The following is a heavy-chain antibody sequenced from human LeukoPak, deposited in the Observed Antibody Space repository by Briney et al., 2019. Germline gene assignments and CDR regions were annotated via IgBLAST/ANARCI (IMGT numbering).Heavy chain of an antibody. Sequence: ASVKVSCKASGGTFSSYAISWVRQAPGQGLEWMGGIIPIFGTANYAQKFQGRVTITADKSTSTAYMELSSLRSEDTAVYYCAKIGGYSSGWYDDAFDIWGQGTMVTVSS. V-gene: IGHV1-69*06. J-gene: IGHJ3*02. CDR3: AKIGGYSSGWYDDAFDI. D-gene: IGHD6-19*01. CDR2: IIPIFGTA. CDR1: GGTFSSYA.